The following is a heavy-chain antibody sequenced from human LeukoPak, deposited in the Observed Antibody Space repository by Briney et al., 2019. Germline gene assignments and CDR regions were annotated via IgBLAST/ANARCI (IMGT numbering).Heavy chain of an antibody. V-gene: IGHV4-39*07. Sequence: SETLSLTCTVSGGSISSSSYYWGWIRQPPGKGLEWIGSIYYSGSTYYNPSLKSRVTISVDTSKNQFSLKLSSVTAADTAVYYCARLTPARYSYGPEYYYMDVWGKGTTVTISS. J-gene: IGHJ6*03. CDR3: ARLTPARYSYGPEYYYMDV. D-gene: IGHD5-18*01. CDR1: GGSISSSSYY. CDR2: IYYSGST.